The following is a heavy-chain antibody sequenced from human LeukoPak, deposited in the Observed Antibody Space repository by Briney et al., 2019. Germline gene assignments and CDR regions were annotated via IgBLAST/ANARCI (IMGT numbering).Heavy chain of an antibody. V-gene: IGHV1-3*04. J-gene: IGHJ4*02. D-gene: IGHD6-6*01. CDR1: GYTFPSYT. CDR3: ATSLEYSSSSG. CDR2: INIANGNT. Sequence: ASVKVSCKASGYTFPSYTMHWVRQAPGQRLEWMGWINIANGNTRYSQKFQDRVTITRDTSASTAYVDLSSLTSEDTAVYYCATSLEYSSSSGWGQGTLVTVSS.